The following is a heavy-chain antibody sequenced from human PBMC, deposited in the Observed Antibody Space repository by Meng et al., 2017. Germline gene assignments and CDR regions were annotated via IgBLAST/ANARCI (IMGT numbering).Heavy chain of an antibody. V-gene: IGHV1-69*01. CDR3: ARVPLLGLPSSAFAS. J-gene: IGHJ4*02. CDR1: GGTFSSYS. Sequence: EQKVQAGAEGKKHGSSGKVSCKAAGGTFSSYSISWVRQAPGQGLEWMGGIIPIFGTTTYAPPFPCRVPLPAAPSTPPASLSLLPLTSASTALSSCARVPLLGLPSSAFASWGPGPLVTVSS. CDR2: IIPIFGTT.